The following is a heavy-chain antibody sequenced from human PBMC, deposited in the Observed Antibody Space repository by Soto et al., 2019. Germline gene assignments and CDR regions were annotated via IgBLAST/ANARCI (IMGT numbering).Heavy chain of an antibody. CDR2: INPSCGST. CDR1: GCTFTSYY. CDR3: AGSRGQGDYYGMDV. V-gene: IGHV1-46*01. D-gene: IGHD3-10*01. Sequence: QVQLVQSGAEVKKPGASVKVSCKASGCTFTSYYMHWVRQAPGQGLEWMGIINPSCGSTSYAQKFQGRVTMTRDTSTSTVYMELSSLRSEDTAVYYCAGSRGQGDYYGMDVWGQGTTVTVSS. J-gene: IGHJ6*02.